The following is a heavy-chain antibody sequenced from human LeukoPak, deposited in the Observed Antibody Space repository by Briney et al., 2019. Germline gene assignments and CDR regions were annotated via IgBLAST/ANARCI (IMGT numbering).Heavy chain of an antibody. J-gene: IGHJ4*02. V-gene: IGHV3-30*18. CDR3: AKDMSAVDRHDY. CDR1: GFTFSNYG. Sequence: PGRSLRLSCAASGFTFSNYGMHWVRQATGKGVEGVALILSAGNNNYYADSVKGRFTISRDNSKNPLYLQMNSLGPEDTAVYYCAKDMSAVDRHDYWGQGTLVTVSS. D-gene: IGHD2-2*01. CDR2: ILSAGNNN.